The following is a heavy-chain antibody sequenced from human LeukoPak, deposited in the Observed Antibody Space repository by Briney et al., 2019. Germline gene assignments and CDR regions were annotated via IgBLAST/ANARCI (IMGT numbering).Heavy chain of an antibody. CDR1: GFTVSSNY. Sequence: GGSLRLSCAASGFTVSSNYMNWARQAPGKGLEWVASINHNGNVSYYVDSVKGRFTISRDNAKNSLYLQMSNLRAEDTAVYFCARGGGLDVWGQGATVTVSS. D-gene: IGHD3-16*01. V-gene: IGHV3-7*03. CDR3: ARGGGLDV. CDR2: INHNGNVS. J-gene: IGHJ6*02.